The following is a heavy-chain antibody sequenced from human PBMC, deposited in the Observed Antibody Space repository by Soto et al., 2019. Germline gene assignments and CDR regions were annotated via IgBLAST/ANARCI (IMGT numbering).Heavy chain of an antibody. CDR2: IKEDGSQQ. J-gene: IGHJ4*02. CDR1: GFTLGNYW. D-gene: IGHD3-10*01. V-gene: IGHV3-7*03. CDR3: AKDRDYPRDYFHY. Sequence: GGSLRLSCLASGFTLGNYWMSWVRQAPGKGLEWVANIKEDGSQQYYVDSVKGRFTISRDNARNSLFLQMDNLRADDTAVYYCAKDRDYPRDYFHYWGQGTLVTVSS.